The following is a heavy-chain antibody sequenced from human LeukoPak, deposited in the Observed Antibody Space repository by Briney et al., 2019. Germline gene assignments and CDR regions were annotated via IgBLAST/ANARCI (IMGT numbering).Heavy chain of an antibody. V-gene: IGHV3-23*01. CDR3: AKCSGGSCYSAQDY. CDR2: ISGSGGST. CDR1: GFTFSSYA. Sequence: GGSLRLYCAASGFTFSSYAMSWVRQAPGKGLEWVSCISGSGGSTYYADSVKGRFTISRDNSKNTLYLQMDSLRAEDTAVYYCAKCSGGSCYSAQDYWGQGTLVTVSS. J-gene: IGHJ4*02. D-gene: IGHD2-15*01.